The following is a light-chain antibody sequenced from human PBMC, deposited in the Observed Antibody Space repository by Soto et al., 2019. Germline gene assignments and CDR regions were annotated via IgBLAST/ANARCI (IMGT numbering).Light chain of an antibody. CDR1: SSDVGGYNY. Sequence: QSALTQPASVSGSPGQSITISCTGTSSDVGGYNYVSWYQQHPGKAPKLMIYDVSNRPSGVSNRFSGSKSGNTASLTISGLQAEDEGDYYCGSYTSSSTNVFGAGTKVTAL. J-gene: IGLJ1*01. CDR2: DVS. V-gene: IGLV2-14*01. CDR3: GSYTSSSTNV.